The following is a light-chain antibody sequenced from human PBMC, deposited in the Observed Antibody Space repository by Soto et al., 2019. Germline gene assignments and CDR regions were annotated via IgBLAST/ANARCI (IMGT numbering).Light chain of an antibody. CDR3: QQSYTTPRT. J-gene: IGKJ1*01. CDR1: QSISTF. V-gene: IGKV1-39*01. CDR2: AAS. Sequence: DIPMTQSPSSLSAFVGDRVSVTCRASQSISTFLNWYQQRPGEAPKLLIYAASSLQSGVPSRFSGSGSGADFTLTIGSLQPEDFATYYCQQSYTTPRTFGQGTKLEVK.